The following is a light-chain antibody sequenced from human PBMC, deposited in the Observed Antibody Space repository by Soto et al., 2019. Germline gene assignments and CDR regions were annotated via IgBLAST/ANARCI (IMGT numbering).Light chain of an antibody. V-gene: IGKV3-15*01. CDR2: GAS. J-gene: IGKJ1*01. CDR1: QSVGTN. CDR3: QQWVRWT. Sequence: EMVMTQSPATLSVSPGDRVTLSCRASQSVGTNVAWYQQRPGQAPRLLIYGASVRASRIPTRFSGSGSETEFTLTVTSLQAEDFAIYYCQQWVRWTFGRGTRLQLK.